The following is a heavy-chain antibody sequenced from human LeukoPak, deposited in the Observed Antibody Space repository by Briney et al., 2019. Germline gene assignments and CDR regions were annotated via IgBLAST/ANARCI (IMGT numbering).Heavy chain of an antibody. CDR2: IHLVDGSST. V-gene: IGHV3-74*01. CDR3: VRGSSGWYGIDH. J-gene: IGHJ4*02. D-gene: IGHD6-19*01. CDR1: GFNLRSCW. Sequence: GGPPRLSCAASGFNLRSCWMHWVPHAPGKGLVWVTQIHLVDGSSTYYADSVKGQFTISRDNAKNTLYLHMNSLRAEDTALYYCVRGSSGWYGIDHWGQGTLVTVSS.